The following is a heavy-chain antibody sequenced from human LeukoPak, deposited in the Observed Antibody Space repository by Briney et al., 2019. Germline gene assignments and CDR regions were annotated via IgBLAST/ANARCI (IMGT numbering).Heavy chain of an antibody. D-gene: IGHD3-10*01. CDR3: ARVGVSPGLWFGELSSPFDY. CDR2: IYHSGST. Sequence: SETLSLTCTVSGYSISSGYYWGWIRQPPGKGLEWIGSIYHSGSTYYNPSPKSRVTISVDTSKNQFSLKLSSVTAADTAVYYCARVGVSPGLWFGELSSPFDYWGQGTLVTVSS. CDR1: GYSISSGYY. V-gene: IGHV4-38-2*02. J-gene: IGHJ4*02.